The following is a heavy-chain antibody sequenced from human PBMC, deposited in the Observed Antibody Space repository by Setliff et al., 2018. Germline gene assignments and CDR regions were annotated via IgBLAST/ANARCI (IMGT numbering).Heavy chain of an antibody. Sequence: SETLSLTCAVSGYSISNGFYWGWIRQSPVKGLEWIGSLFDGGSAYYSPSLKSRASISLDASKNQFALKLTSATAADTAVYYCARDPHYDPTYSLPGHAVDFWGQGIMVTVS. CDR1: GYSISNGFY. CDR2: LFDGGSA. J-gene: IGHJ3*01. V-gene: IGHV4-38-2*02. CDR3: ARDPHYDPTYSLPGHAVDF. D-gene: IGHD3-22*01.